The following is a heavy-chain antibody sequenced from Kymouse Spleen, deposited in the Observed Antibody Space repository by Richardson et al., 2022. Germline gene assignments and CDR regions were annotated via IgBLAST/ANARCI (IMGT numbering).Heavy chain of an antibody. CDR3: ARDRRYGGSGSYYNVGYYYYYGMDV. CDR1: GFTFSSYS. CDR2: ISSSSSYI. D-gene: IGHD3-10*01. Sequence: EVQLVESGGGLVKPGGSLRLSCAASGFTFSSYSMNWVRQAPGKGLEWVSSISSSSSYIYYADSVKGRFTISRDNAKNSLYLQMNSLRAEDTAVYYCARDRRYGGSGSYYNVGYYYYYGMDVWGQGTTVTVSS. V-gene: IGHV3-21*03. J-gene: IGHJ6*02.